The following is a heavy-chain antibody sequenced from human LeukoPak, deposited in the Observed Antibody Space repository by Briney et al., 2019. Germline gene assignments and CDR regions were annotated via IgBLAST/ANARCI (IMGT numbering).Heavy chain of an antibody. V-gene: IGHV4-30-4*01. J-gene: IGHJ4*02. Sequence: SETLSLTCTVSGGSISSTDFYWSWIRQPPGKGLEWIGYIFYSGSTDYNASLKSRVTISIDTSKNQFSLKLSSVTAADTAMYYCARHLMVTADGSFDYWGQGTLVTVSS. CDR3: ARHLMVTADGSFDY. CDR2: IFYSGST. D-gene: IGHD6-13*01. CDR1: GGSISSTDFY.